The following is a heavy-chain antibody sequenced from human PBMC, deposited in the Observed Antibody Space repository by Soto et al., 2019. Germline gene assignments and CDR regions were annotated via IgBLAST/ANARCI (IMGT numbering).Heavy chain of an antibody. CDR3: VRDWNSGSYYDYFDY. Sequence: GGSLRLSCAASGFTFISYALHRVRQAPGKGLEWVAVVTYDGSDKYYADSVKGRFTISRDNSKDTVSLQMNSLRSEDTAVYYCVRDWNSGSYYDYFDYWGQGTLVNVSS. J-gene: IGHJ4*02. D-gene: IGHD1-26*01. CDR2: VTYDGSDK. CDR1: GFTFISYA. V-gene: IGHV3-30*04.